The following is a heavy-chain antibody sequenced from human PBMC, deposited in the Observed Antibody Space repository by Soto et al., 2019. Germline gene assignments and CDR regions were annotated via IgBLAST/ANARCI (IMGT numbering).Heavy chain of an antibody. CDR2: NNHSGST. Sequence: SETLSLTCAVYGGSFSGYYWSWIRQPPGKGLEWIGENNHSGSTNYNPSLKSRVTISVDTSKNQFSLKLSSVTAADTAVYYCARGRDFLPPDYWGQGTLVTVSS. J-gene: IGHJ4*02. CDR1: GGSFSGYY. CDR3: ARGRDFLPPDY. V-gene: IGHV4-34*01.